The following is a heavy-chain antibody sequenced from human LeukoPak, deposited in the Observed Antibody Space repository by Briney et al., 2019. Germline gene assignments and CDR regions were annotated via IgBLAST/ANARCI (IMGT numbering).Heavy chain of an antibody. CDR2: ISSSGSTI. Sequence: GGSLRLSCAASGFTFSSYEMNWVRQAPGKGLEWVSYISSSGSTIYYADSVKGRFTISRDNAKNSLYLQMNSLRAEDTAVYYCARAHYDQGPNYYYYYYMDVWGKGTTVTISS. CDR3: ARAHYDQGPNYYYYYYMDV. V-gene: IGHV3-48*03. D-gene: IGHD4-17*01. CDR1: GFTFSSYE. J-gene: IGHJ6*03.